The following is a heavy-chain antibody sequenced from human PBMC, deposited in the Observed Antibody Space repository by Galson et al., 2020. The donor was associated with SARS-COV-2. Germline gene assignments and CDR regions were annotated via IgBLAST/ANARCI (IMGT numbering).Heavy chain of an antibody. J-gene: IGHJ4*02. V-gene: IGHV3-23*01. CDR2: ISGSGDST. D-gene: IGHD5-12*01. CDR3: AKSIDSAWLRFYH. CDR1: GFTFSTYA. Sequence: TGGSLRLSCVASGFTFSTYAMFWVRQAPGKGLEWVSAISGSGDSTYYADSVKGRFSISRDNSKNTMYLQMNSLRAEDTAVYYCAKSIDSAWLRFYHWGRGTLVTVSS.